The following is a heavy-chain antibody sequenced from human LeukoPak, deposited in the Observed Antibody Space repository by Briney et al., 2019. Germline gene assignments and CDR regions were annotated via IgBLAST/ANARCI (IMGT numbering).Heavy chain of an antibody. CDR3: ARDVGYCSGGSCSNFDY. CDR2: ISSSSSYI. CDR1: GFTFSSYS. J-gene: IGHJ4*02. V-gene: IGHV3-21*01. Sequence: GGSLRLSCAASGFTFSSYSMNWVRQAPGKGLEWVSYISSSSSYIYYADSVKGRFTISRDNAKNSLYLQMNSLRAEDTAVYYCARDVGYCSGGSCSNFDYWGQGTLVTVSS. D-gene: IGHD2-15*01.